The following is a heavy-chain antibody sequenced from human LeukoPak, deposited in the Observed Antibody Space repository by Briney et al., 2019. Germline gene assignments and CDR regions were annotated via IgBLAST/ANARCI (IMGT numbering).Heavy chain of an antibody. J-gene: IGHJ4*02. CDR1: GYTFTGYY. CDR3: ATERGVVTGPADY. CDR2: INPKSGST. D-gene: IGHD3-9*01. V-gene: IGHV1-2*02. Sequence: ASVNVSCKASGYTFTGYYMNWVRQAPGQGLEWMGWINPKSGSTNYAQKFQGRVTMTRDTSINTAYMELSSLRSDDTALYYCATERGVVTGPADYWGQGTVDSVSS.